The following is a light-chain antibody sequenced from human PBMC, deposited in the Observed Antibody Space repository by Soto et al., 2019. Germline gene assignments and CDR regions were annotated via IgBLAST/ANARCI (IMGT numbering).Light chain of an antibody. CDR1: SSDVGGYNH. V-gene: IGLV2-8*01. CDR2: DVS. Sequence: QAALTQPPSASGSPGQSVTISCTGTSSDVGGYNHVSWYQQNPGKAPKLMIYDVSKRPSGVPDRFSVSKSGNTASLTISGLQAEDEDDYYCASYAGSNNSVFGTGTKVTVL. CDR3: ASYAGSNNSV. J-gene: IGLJ1*01.